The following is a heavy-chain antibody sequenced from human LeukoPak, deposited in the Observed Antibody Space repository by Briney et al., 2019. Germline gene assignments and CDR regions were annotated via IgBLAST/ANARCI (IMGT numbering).Heavy chain of an antibody. CDR2: ISGSGGST. CDR1: GFTFSSYD. CDR3: AKRDFDDFWSGYYTLDY. J-gene: IGHJ4*02. D-gene: IGHD3-3*01. Sequence: GGSLRLSCAASGFTFSSYDMSWVRQAPGKGLEWVSAISGSGGSTYYADSVKGRFTISRDNSKNTLYLQMNSLRAEDTAVYYCAKRDFDDFWSGYYTLDYWGQGTLVTVSS. V-gene: IGHV3-23*01.